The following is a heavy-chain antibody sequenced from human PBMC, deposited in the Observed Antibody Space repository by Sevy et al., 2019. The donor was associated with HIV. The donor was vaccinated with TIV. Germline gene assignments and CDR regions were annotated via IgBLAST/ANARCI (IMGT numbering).Heavy chain of an antibody. CDR1: GFTFNSYA. D-gene: IGHD3-22*01. Sequence: GGSLRLSCAASGFTFNSYAMGWVRQAPGKGLEWVSGISGSGGSTYYADSVKGRFTISRDNSKNTLYLQMKSLRAEDTAAYYCASTIDYDSSGYYFNSDYWGQRILVTVSS. CDR3: ASTIDYDSSGYYFNSDY. V-gene: IGHV3-23*01. J-gene: IGHJ4*02. CDR2: ISGSGGST.